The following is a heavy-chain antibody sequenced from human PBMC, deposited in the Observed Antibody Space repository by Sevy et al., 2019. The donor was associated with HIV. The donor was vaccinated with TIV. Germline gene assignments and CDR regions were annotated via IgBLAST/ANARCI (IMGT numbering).Heavy chain of an antibody. Sequence: GGCLRLSCAASGFTFSSYGMHWVRQAPGKGLEWVANIKQDGSEKYYVDAVKGRFTISRDNAKNSLYLQMNSLRAEDTAVYYCACPGGKGFDPWGQGTLVTVSS. CDR1: GFTFSSYG. J-gene: IGHJ5*02. V-gene: IGHV3-7*03. CDR3: ACPGGKGFDP. CDR2: IKQDGSEK. D-gene: IGHD3-16*01.